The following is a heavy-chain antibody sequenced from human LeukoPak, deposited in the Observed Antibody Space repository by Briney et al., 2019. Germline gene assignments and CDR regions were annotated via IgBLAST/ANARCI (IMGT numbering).Heavy chain of an antibody. CDR2: IYYSGST. D-gene: IGHD2-2*01. J-gene: IGHJ4*02. CDR3: ARAVGYCSSTSCPKGPFGY. V-gene: IGHV4-59*12. CDR1: GGSISTYY. Sequence: SETLSLTCTVSGGSISTYYWSWNRQPPGKGLEWIGYIYYSGSTNYNPSLKSRVTISVDRSKNQFSLKLSSVTAADTAVYYCARAVGYCSSTSCPKGPFGYWGQGTLVTVSS.